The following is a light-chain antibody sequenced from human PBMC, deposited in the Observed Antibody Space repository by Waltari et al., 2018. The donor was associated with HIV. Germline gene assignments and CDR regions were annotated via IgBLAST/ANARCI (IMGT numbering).Light chain of an antibody. J-gene: IGLJ3*02. V-gene: IGLV1-51*01. CDR1: SSTTGNNY. CDR2: DTY. Sequence: SVLTQPPSVSPAPGPQVTIPCPGGSSTTGNNYVSWYHQVPGTAPKLPIYDTYNRPSGIPDRFSGSKSATSATLVIDGLQTGDEADYYCAAWDSSLSVAVFGGGTQVTVL. CDR3: AAWDSSLSVAV.